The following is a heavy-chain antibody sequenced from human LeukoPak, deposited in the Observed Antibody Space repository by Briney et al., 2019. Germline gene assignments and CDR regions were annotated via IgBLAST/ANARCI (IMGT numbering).Heavy chain of an antibody. D-gene: IGHD2-8*02. CDR1: GFPFSNYA. V-gene: IGHV3-23*01. J-gene: IGHJ4*02. CDR3: AKQDIVLVQPGISFKTEFDF. CDR2: IGSSGDNI. Sequence: GGSLRLSCAASGFPFSNYAMCWVRQAPGKGLEWVSVIGSSGDNIYYADSVKGRFTISRDNSKNTLYLAMNSLRAEDTAVYYCAKQDIVLVQPGISFKTEFDFWGQGTLVSVSS.